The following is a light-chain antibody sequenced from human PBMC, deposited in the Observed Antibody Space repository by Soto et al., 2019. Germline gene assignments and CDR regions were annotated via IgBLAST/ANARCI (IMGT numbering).Light chain of an antibody. CDR2: EVN. J-gene: IGLJ1*01. V-gene: IGLV2-8*01. Sequence: QSVLTQPPSASGSPGQSVTISCTGTSSDGGGYNYVSWYQQHPGKVPKLMVYEVNKRPSGVPDRFSGSKSGNTASLTVAGLQAEDEADYYCTSYAGGNNVFGTGTKLTGL. CDR3: TSYAGGNNV. CDR1: SSDGGGYNY.